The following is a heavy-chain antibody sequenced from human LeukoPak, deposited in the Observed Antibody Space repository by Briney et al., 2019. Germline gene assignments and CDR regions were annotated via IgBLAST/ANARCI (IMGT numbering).Heavy chain of an antibody. J-gene: IGHJ4*02. D-gene: IGHD3-10*02. CDR3: AKRPAAVRGVIPYVDY. Sequence: GGSLRLSCAASGFMFRSSSMSWVRQVPGKGLEWVSTISASAGNIYYADSVKGRYTISRDNSKNTLFLQMNSLRAEDTAIYYCAKRPAAVRGVIPYVDYWGQGTLVTVSS. CDR1: GFMFRSSS. V-gene: IGHV3-23*01. CDR2: ISASAGNI.